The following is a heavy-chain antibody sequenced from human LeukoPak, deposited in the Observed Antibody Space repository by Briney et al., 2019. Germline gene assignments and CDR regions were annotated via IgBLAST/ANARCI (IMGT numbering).Heavy chain of an antibody. CDR1: GYTFTSYY. Sequence: GASVKVSCKASGYTFTSYYMHWVRQAPGQGLEWMGIINPSGGSTSYAQKFQGRVTMTRDTSTSTVYMELSSLRSEDTAVYYCARNRERGYSYGPFDYWGQGTLVTVSS. D-gene: IGHD5-18*01. J-gene: IGHJ4*02. V-gene: IGHV1-46*01. CDR2: INPSGGST. CDR3: ARNRERGYSYGPFDY.